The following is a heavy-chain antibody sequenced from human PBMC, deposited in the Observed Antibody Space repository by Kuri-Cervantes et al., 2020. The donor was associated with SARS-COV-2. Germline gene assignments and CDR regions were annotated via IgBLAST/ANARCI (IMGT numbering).Heavy chain of an antibody. CDR3: ARHTIFGAHDAFDI. CDR2: IYYSGST. J-gene: IGHJ3*02. CDR1: GGSISSGDYY. Sequence: LRLSCTVSGGSISSGDYYWSWIRQPPGKGLEWIGYIYYSGSTYYNPSLKSRVTISVDTSKNQFSLKLSSVTAADTAVYYCARHTIFGAHDAFDIWGQGTMVTVSS. V-gene: IGHV4-30-4*08. D-gene: IGHD3-3*01.